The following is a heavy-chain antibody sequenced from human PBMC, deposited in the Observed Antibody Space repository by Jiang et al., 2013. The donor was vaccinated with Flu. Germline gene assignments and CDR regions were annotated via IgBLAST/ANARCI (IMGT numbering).Heavy chain of an antibody. Sequence: YWIGWVRQMPGKAWSGWGSSILVTLIPDTARPSQGQVTISADKSISTAYLQWSSLKASDTAMYYCARRVGATLFDYWGQGTLVTVSS. J-gene: IGHJ4*02. V-gene: IGHV5-51*01. CDR1: YW. CDR2: SILVTLIP. D-gene: IGHD1-26*01. CDR3: ARRVGATLFDY.